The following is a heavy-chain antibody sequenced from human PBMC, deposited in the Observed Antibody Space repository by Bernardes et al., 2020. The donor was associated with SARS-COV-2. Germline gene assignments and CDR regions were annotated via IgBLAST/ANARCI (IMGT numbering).Heavy chain of an antibody. J-gene: IGHJ4*02. CDR2: LHSIGST. V-gene: IGHV4-59*02. Sequence: SETLSLTCTVSCGSVSGYHWTWIRQPPGRDLEGIVFLHSIGSTSYNPSLKSRVTMSVDTSKNQVSLQVNSVTTADTAVYYCARDPPDGYAILDYWGQGTLVTVSS. CDR1: CGSVSGYH. D-gene: IGHD2-2*01. CDR3: ARDPPDGYAILDY.